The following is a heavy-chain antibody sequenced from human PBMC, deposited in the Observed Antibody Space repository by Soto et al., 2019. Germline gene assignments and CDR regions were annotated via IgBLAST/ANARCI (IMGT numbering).Heavy chain of an antibody. Sequence: LRLSCGAWGFTVSSNYMSWVRQAPGKGLEWVSVIYSGGSTYYADSVKGRFTISRDNSKSTLYLQMNSLRAEDTALYYCAKGVDRRRSYYAFDYSGNAPCVTVFS. CDR2: IYSGGST. CDR3: AKGVDRRRSYYAFDY. V-gene: IGHV3-53*01. D-gene: IGHD3-10*01. CDR1: GFTVSSNY. J-gene: IGHJ4*03.